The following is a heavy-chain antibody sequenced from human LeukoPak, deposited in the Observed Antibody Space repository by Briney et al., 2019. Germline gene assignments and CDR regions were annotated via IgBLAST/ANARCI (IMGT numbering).Heavy chain of an antibody. CDR1: GFTFSSYG. CDR2: ISYDGSNK. Sequence: PGGSLRLSCAASGFTFSSYGMHWVRQAPGKGLEWVAVISYDGSNKYYADSVKGRFTISRDNSKNTLYLQMNSLRAEDTAVYYCAKGECGGDCPIYYYYGMDVWGQGTTVTVSS. CDR3: AKGECGGDCPIYYYYGMDV. J-gene: IGHJ6*02. V-gene: IGHV3-30*18. D-gene: IGHD2-21*02.